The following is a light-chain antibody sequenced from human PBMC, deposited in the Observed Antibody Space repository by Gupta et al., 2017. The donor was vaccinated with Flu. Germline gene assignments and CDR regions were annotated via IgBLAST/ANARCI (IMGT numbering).Light chain of an antibody. CDR2: AAS. CDR3: QQSYSSPYT. CDR1: QSIVTY. J-gene: IGKJ2*01. Sequence: DIQMTQSPLPLSPYVGDRANISCRASQSIVTYLNWYIQKSGQAPKLLIYAASNLQSGVPSRSSGSGSGTDVTLTISSLQPEDFATYSCQQSYSSPYTFGQGTKLEIK. V-gene: IGKV1-39*01.